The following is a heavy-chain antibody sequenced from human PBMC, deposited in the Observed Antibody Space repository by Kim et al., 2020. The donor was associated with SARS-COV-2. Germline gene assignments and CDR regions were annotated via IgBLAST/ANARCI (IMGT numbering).Heavy chain of an antibody. CDR1: GFTFSSYA. D-gene: IGHD5-12*01. V-gene: IGHV3-23*01. Sequence: GGSLRLSCAASGFTFSSYAMSWVRQAPGKGLEWVSAISGSGGSTYYADSVKGRFTISRDNSKNTLYLQMNSLRAEDTAVYYCANLRGRWLQFYFDYWGQGTLVTVSS. CDR2: ISGSGGST. J-gene: IGHJ4*02. CDR3: ANLRGRWLQFYFDY.